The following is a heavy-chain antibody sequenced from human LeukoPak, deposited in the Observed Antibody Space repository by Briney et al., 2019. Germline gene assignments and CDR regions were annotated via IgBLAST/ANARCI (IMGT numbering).Heavy chain of an antibody. J-gene: IGHJ3*02. CDR2: ISSSSSTI. CDR1: GFTFSSYS. D-gene: IGHD5-24*01. CDR3: ASGLEMATIFDAFDI. Sequence: PGGSLRLSCAASGFTFSSYSMNWVRQAPGKGLEWVSYISSSSSTIYYADSVKGRFTISRDNAKNSLYLQMNSLRAEDTAVYYCASGLEMATIFDAFDIWGQGTMVTVSS. V-gene: IGHV3-48*04.